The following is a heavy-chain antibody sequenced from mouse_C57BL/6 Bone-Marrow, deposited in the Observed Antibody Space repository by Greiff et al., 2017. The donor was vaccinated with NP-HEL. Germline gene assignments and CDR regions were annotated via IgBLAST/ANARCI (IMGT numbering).Heavy chain of an antibody. CDR2: IDPEDGET. V-gene: IGHV14-2*01. D-gene: IGHD1-1*01. J-gene: IGHJ4*01. CDR1: GFNIKDYY. Sequence: EVKLVESGAELVKPGASVKLSCTASGFNIKDYYMHWVKQRPEQGLEWIGRIDPEDGETKYAPKFQGKATITADTSSNTAYLQLSSLTSEDTAVYYCAFYPYGGYAMDYWGQGTSVTVSS. CDR3: AFYPYGGYAMDY.